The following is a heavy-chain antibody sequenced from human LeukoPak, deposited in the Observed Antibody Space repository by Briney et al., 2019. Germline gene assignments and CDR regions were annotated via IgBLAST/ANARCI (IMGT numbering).Heavy chain of an antibody. CDR3: ARKGYSSGYYPDFDY. CDR2: IKQDGSEK. J-gene: IGHJ4*02. CDR1: GFTFSDYW. D-gene: IGHD3-22*01. Sequence: PGGSLRLSCAASGFTFSDYWMSWVRQAPGKGLEWVANIKQDGSEKYYVASVKGRFIISRDNAKNSLYLQMNSLRAEDTAVYYCARKGYSSGYYPDFDYWGQGTLVTVSS. V-gene: IGHV3-7*01.